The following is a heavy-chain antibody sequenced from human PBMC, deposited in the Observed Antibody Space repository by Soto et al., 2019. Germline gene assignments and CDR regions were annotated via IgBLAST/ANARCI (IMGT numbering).Heavy chain of an antibody. CDR2: IYPGDSDT. D-gene: IGHD3-10*01. CDR1: GYSFTTYW. CDR3: ARPRSRSYYYYGMDV. V-gene: IGHV5-51*03. Sequence: EVQLVQSGAEVKKPGESLKISCKGSGYSFTTYWIAWVRQMPGKGLEWMGIIYPGDSDTRYSPSFQGQVTISADKSINTAYLQWSSLKASDTAMYYCARPRSRSYYYYGMDVWVQGTTVTVSS. J-gene: IGHJ6*02.